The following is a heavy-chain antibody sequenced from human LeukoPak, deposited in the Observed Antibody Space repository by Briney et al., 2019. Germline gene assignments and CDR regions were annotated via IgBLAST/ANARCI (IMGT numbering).Heavy chain of an antibody. CDR3: ARENQLLHWFDP. D-gene: IGHD2-2*01. Sequence: PSETLSLTCAVYIGSFSGYYWSWIRQPPGKGLEWIGYIYYSGSTNYNPSLKSRVTISVDTSKNQFSLKLSSVTAADTAVYYCARENQLLHWFDPWGQGTLVTVSS. V-gene: IGHV4-59*01. CDR2: IYYSGST. J-gene: IGHJ5*02. CDR1: IGSFSGYY.